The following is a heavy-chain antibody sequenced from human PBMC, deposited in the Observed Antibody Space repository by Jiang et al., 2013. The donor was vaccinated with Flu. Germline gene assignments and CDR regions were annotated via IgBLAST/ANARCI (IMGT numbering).Heavy chain of an antibody. J-gene: IGHJ4*02. CDR3: AKDRGTLTDYYGLFDY. D-gene: IGHD3-9*01. Sequence: VQLVESGGGVVQPGRSLRLSCAASGFTFNTYGMHWVRQAPGKGLEWVAVISYDGSNKYYADSVKGRFTISRDNSKNTLHLQMNSLRPEDTAVYYCAKDRGTLTDYYGLFDYWGQGTLVTVSS. CDR2: ISYDGSNK. V-gene: IGHV3-30*18. CDR1: GFTFNTYG.